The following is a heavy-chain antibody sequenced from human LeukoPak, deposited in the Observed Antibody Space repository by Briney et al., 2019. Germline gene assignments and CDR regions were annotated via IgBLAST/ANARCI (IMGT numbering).Heavy chain of an antibody. V-gene: IGHV3-43*02. CDR2: ISASGGST. Sequence: GGSLRLSCAASAFTFSNYAMNWVRQAPGKGLEWVSTISASGGSTYYADSVKGRFTISRDNSKNSLYLQMNSLRTEDTALYYCAKDMDGGSDYWGQGTLVTVSS. D-gene: IGHD4-23*01. CDR1: AFTFSNYA. CDR3: AKDMDGGSDY. J-gene: IGHJ4*02.